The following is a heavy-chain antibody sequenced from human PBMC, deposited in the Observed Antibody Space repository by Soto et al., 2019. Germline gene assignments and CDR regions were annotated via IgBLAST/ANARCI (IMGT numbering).Heavy chain of an antibody. CDR3: VRRVSGNYDY. V-gene: IGHV3-64*01. CDR1: GFTFSSYD. Sequence: EVQLAESGGGMVQPGGSLRLSCVASGFTFSSYDMHWVRQAPGKGLEYVSSISSNGGTTYYGNSVKGRFTISRYNSKNTLYLPMGSLRAEDMAVYYCVRRVSGNYDYWGQGTLVTVSS. J-gene: IGHJ4*02. CDR2: ISSNGGTT. D-gene: IGHD1-7*01.